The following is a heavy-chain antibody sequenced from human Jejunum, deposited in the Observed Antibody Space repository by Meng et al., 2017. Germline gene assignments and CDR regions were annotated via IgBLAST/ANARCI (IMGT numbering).Heavy chain of an antibody. D-gene: IGHD2-21*02. V-gene: IGHV4-34*01. CDR1: GGSFSTYD. Sequence: QVQYQQWGAGQLKPSETLSLTCAFQGGSFSTYDWSWIRQPPGKGLEWLGQIHHSGSINDNPSLKGRVTMSVDTSRGQISLKLNSVTAADTAVYYCRLAYCVSDCGDYWGQGTLVTVSS. CDR2: IHHSGSI. CDR3: RLAYCVSDCGDY. J-gene: IGHJ4*02.